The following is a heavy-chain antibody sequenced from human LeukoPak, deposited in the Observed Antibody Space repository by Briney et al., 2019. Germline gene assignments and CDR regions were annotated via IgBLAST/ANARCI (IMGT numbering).Heavy chain of an antibody. D-gene: IGHD3-10*02. J-gene: IGHJ4*02. CDR3: ARMFARGYFDY. CDR2: INHSGST. Sequence: SETLSLTCAVYGGSFSGYYWSWSRQPPGKGLEWIGEINHSGSTNYNPSLKSRVTISVDTSKNQFSLKLSSVTAADTAVYYCARMFARGYFDYWGQGTLVTVSS. CDR1: GGSFSGYY. V-gene: IGHV4-34*01.